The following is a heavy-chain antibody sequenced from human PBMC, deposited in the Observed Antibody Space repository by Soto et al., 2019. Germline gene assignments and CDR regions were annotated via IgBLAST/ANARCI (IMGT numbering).Heavy chain of an antibody. V-gene: IGHV2-5*02. CDR3: ARILTRTCGHFDY. CDR1: GFSLSTIGVG. CDR2: IFWDDDK. Sequence: AGRTLVNPTHTVTLTCSFSGFSLSTIGVGVGWIRQPPESSPEWLALIFWDDDKRYSPSLKSRLTITKDTSKNKVVLTLTNMDPVDTATYYCARILTRTCGHFDYWVQGHVFTVSP. D-gene: IGHD2-21*01. J-gene: IGHJ4*02.